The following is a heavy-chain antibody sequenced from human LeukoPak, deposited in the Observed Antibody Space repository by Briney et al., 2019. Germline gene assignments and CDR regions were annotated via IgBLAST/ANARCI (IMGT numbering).Heavy chain of an antibody. CDR1: GFTLSGHS. J-gene: IGHJ4*02. Sequence: GGSLRLSCVVSGFTLSGHSINWVRQAPGKGLEWVSSISSSSSYIYYTDSVKGRFTISRDNAKNSLYLQMNSLRAEDTAVYYCARDRPLAYGGHDYWGQGTLVTVSS. CDR3: ARDRPLAYGGHDY. CDR2: ISSSSSYI. V-gene: IGHV3-21*01. D-gene: IGHD4-23*01.